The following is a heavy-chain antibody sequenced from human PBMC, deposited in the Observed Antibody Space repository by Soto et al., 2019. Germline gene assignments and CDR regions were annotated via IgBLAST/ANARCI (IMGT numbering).Heavy chain of an antibody. Sequence: ASVKVSCKASGYSFTDYHIHWVRQAPGQGLEWLGRINPKSGGTSTAQKFQGWVTMTTDTSISTASMELTRLTSDDTAIYYCARGDSTDCSNGVCSFFYNHDMDVWGQGTAVTVS. D-gene: IGHD2-8*01. CDR1: GYSFTDYH. J-gene: IGHJ6*02. V-gene: IGHV1-2*04. CDR2: INPKSGGT. CDR3: ARGDSTDCSNGVCSFFYNHDMDV.